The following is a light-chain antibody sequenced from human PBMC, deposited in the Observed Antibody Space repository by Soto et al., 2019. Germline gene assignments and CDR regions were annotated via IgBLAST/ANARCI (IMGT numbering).Light chain of an antibody. CDR3: CSYAGSYVYV. CDR1: GSGLGHYNS. J-gene: IGLJ1*01. CDR2: DVS. V-gene: IGLV2-11*01. Sequence: QSALAQPRSVSGSPGQSVTISCTGTGSGLGHYNSVSWCQYHPGKAPKLIIFDVSERPAGVPDRFSGSKSANTASLTISGLQVEDEADYYCCSYAGSYVYVFGTGTKV.